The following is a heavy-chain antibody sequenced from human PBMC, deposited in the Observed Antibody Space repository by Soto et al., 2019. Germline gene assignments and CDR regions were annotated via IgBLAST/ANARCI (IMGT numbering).Heavy chain of an antibody. V-gene: IGHV4-59*06. J-gene: IGHJ1*01. CDR3: ARGVKIAAALPQYFQH. D-gene: IGHD6-13*01. CDR1: GDSISTDY. CDR2: IYYSGST. Sequence: SETLSLTCTVSGDSISTDYWSWIRQSPGKGLEWIGYIYYSGSTYYNPSLKSRVTISVDTSKNQFSLKLSSVTAADTAVYYCARGVKIAAALPQYFQHWGQGTLVTVSS.